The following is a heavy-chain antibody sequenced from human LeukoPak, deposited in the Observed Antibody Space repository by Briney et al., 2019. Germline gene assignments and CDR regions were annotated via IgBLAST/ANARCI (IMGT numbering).Heavy chain of an antibody. CDR3: ARGGYSGTEKPNDY. CDR1: GYTFGGY. V-gene: IGHV1-2*02. CDR2: INPNSGGT. D-gene: IGHD1-26*01. J-gene: IGHJ4*02. Sequence: ASVKVSCKASGYTFGGYMHWVRQAPGQGLEWMGWINPNSGGTYYTQKFQGRVTMTRDTSISTAYMELSSLRSDDTAVYYCARGGYSGTEKPNDYWGQGTLVTVSS.